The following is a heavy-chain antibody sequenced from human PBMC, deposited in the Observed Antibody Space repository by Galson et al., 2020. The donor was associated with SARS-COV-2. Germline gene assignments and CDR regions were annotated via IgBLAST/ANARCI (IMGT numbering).Heavy chain of an antibody. CDR1: GGSISSHGSF. V-gene: IGHV4-39*01. D-gene: IGHD2-2*01. Sequence: SETLSLTCTVSGGSISSHGSFWGWIRQPPGQGLEYIGTISYSGRTSYSPSLKTRVTISADTSKNQFSLKVNSVTAADTAVYYCARRGYALADQWGQGALVTVSS. CDR3: ARRGYALADQ. J-gene: IGHJ4*02. CDR2: ISYSGRT.